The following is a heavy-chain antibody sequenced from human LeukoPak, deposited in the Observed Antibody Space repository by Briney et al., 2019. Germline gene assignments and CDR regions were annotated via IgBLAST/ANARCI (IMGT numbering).Heavy chain of an antibody. CDR2: INNTSRTI. D-gene: IGHD2-8*01. CDR3: AKDPGARVSWFDP. J-gene: IGHJ5*02. V-gene: IGHV3-48*04. Sequence: GGSLRLSCATSGFTFSHYSMNWVRQAPGKGLEWVSYINNTSRTIYYAESMKGRFTISRDNAKNSLYLQMNSLRAEDTAVYYCAKDPGARVSWFDPWGQGTLVTVSS. CDR1: GFTFSHYS.